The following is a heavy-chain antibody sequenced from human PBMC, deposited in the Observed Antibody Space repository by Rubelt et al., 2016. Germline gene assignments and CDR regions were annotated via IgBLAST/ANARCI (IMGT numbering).Heavy chain of an antibody. Sequence: QVQLQESGPGLVKPSETLSLTCSVSGGSISTYYWGWIRQPPGKGLEWIGYIFFSGGTNYNPSLKSRITILLDRTKNQFSRKVSSVTAADTGVYYCARENDYYYYMDVWGKGTTVTVSS. V-gene: IGHV4-59*01. CDR2: IFFSGGT. CDR1: GGSISTYY. J-gene: IGHJ6*03. CDR3: ARENDYYYYMDV.